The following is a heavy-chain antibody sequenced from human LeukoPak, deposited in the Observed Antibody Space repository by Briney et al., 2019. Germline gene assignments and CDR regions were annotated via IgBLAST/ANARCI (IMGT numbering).Heavy chain of an antibody. D-gene: IGHD3-3*01. V-gene: IGHV1-2*06. Sequence: ASVKVSCKASGYTFTGYYMHWVRQAPGQGLEWMGRINPNTGGTNYAQKFQGRVTMTRDTSISTAYMELSRLRSDDTAVYYCARVDTIYQFDYWGQGTLVTVSS. CDR2: INPNTGGT. CDR3: ARVDTIYQFDY. J-gene: IGHJ4*02. CDR1: GYTFTGYY.